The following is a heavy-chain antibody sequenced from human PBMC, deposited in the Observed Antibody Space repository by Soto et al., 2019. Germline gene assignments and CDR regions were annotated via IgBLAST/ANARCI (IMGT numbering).Heavy chain of an antibody. V-gene: IGHV3-23*01. CDR1: GFTFTNYG. CDR3: AKTTFYHGSGSYFPFDY. D-gene: IGHD3-10*01. Sequence: EVRLLDSGGDLVQPGGSLRLSCAASGFTFTNYGMTWVRRTPGKGLEWVSSISSSGGNTYYADSVKGRFTISRDNSKNTQYLQMNSLRADDTAAYYCAKTTFYHGSGSYFPFDYWGQGILVTVSS. CDR2: ISSSGGNT. J-gene: IGHJ4*02.